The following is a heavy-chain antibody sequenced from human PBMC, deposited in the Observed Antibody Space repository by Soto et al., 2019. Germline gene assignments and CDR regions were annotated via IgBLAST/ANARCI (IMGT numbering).Heavy chain of an antibody. CDR1: GFTFSAFG. D-gene: IGHD3-10*01. Sequence: GESLKISCAVSGFTFSAFGMHWVRQAPGKGLEWVAIISYDGILKYYADSVKGRFTISRDTSKGALYLQMNSLTPEDTAVYYCAKDFKVSGGHYGSLNYYYGMDVWGQGTAVTVSS. CDR2: ISYDGILK. CDR3: AKDFKVSGGHYGSLNYYYGMDV. J-gene: IGHJ6*02. V-gene: IGHV3-30*18.